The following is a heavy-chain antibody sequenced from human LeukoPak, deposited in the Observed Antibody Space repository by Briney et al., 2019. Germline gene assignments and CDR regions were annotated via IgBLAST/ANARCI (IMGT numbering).Heavy chain of an antibody. CDR3: ARSGSGSGSYYNSAYYYYGMDV. D-gene: IGHD3-10*01. J-gene: IGHJ6*02. CDR2: MYYSGST. V-gene: IGHV4-59*01. CDR1: GGSISGYY. Sequence: SETLSLTCTVSGGSISGYYWSWIRQPPGKGLEWIGYMYYSGSTNYNPSLKSRVTISVDMSQNQFSLKLSSVTAADTAVYYCARSGSGSGSYYNSAYYYYGMDVWGQGTTVTASS.